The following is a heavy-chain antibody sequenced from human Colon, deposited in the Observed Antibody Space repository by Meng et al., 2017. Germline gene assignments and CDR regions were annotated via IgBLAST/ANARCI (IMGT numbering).Heavy chain of an antibody. Sequence: GESLKISCAASGFTFSDYYMSWIRQAPGKGLEWVSYISSSGSTIYYADSVKGRFTISRDNAKNSLYLQMNSLRAEDTAVYYCARDGSSSSAYYYGMDVWGQGTTVTVSS. CDR3: ARDGSSSSAYYYGMDV. J-gene: IGHJ6*02. V-gene: IGHV3-11*01. CDR1: GFTFSDYY. D-gene: IGHD6-6*01. CDR2: ISSSGSTI.